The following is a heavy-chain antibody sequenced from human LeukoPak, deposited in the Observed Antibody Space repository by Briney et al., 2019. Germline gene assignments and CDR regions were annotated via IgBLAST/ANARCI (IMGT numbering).Heavy chain of an antibody. CDR2: IIPILGIA. D-gene: IGHD3-22*01. V-gene: IGHV1-69*04. J-gene: IGHJ4*02. CDR1: GGTFSSYA. CDR3: ARVPGYYDSSGYYPSFDY. Sequence: ASVKVSCKASGGTFSSYAISWVRQAPGQGLEWMGRIIPILGIANYAQKFQGRVTITADKSTSTAYMELSSLRSDDTAVYYCARVPGYYDSSGYYPSFDYWGQGTLVTVSS.